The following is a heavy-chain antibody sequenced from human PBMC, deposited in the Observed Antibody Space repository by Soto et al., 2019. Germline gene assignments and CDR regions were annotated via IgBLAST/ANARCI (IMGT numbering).Heavy chain of an antibody. CDR2: TYYRSNWRH. D-gene: IGHD6-19*01. CDR1: GDSVSSNTAD. CDR3: ARGVAGSCFDL. Sequence: SQTLSLTCAISGDSVSSNTADWNWIRSSPSRGLEWLGRTYYRSNWRHDYAVSVKSRITVNPATSKNHFSLQLNSVTPDDTAVYYCARGVAGSCFDLWGQGTLVTVSS. J-gene: IGHJ5*02. V-gene: IGHV6-1*01.